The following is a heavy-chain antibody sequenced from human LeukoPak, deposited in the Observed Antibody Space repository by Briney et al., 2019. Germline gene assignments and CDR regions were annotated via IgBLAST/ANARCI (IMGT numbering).Heavy chain of an antibody. CDR2: IYSGGST. V-gene: IGHV3-66*01. Sequence: GGSLRLSCAASGLTVSSNYMSWVRQAPGKGLERVSVIYSGGSTYYADSVKGRFTISRDNSKNTLYLQMNSLRAEDTAVYYCARNFRTYYYDSSGYTQILNWFDPWGQGTLVTVSS. J-gene: IGHJ5*02. D-gene: IGHD3-22*01. CDR1: GLTVSSNY. CDR3: ARNFRTYYYDSSGYTQILNWFDP.